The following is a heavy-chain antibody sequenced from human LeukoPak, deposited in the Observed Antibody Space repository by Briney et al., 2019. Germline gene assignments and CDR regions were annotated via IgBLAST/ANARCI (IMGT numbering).Heavy chain of an antibody. J-gene: IGHJ5*02. V-gene: IGHV4-31*03. CDR1: GVSISSGGYY. D-gene: IGHD3-10*01. CDR2: IYYSGST. CDR3: ARDTGGYYGSGDWFDP. Sequence: PSETLSLTCTVSGVSISSGGYYWSWIRQHPGKGLEWIGYIYYSGSTYYNPSLKSRVTISVDTSKNQFSLKLSSVTAADTAVYYCARDTGGYYGSGDWFDPWGQGTLVTVSS.